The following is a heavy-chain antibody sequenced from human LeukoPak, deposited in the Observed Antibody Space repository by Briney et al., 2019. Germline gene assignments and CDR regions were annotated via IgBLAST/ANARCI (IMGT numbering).Heavy chain of an antibody. CDR2: ISSSSSYI. J-gene: IGHJ4*02. CDR3: ASQPVAAAGIFDY. V-gene: IGHV3-21*01. CDR1: GFTFSSYS. D-gene: IGHD6-13*01. Sequence: PGGSLRLSCAASGFTFSSYSMNWVRQAPGKGLEWVSSISSSSSYIYYADSVKGRFTISRDNAKNSLYLQMNSLRAEDTAVYYCASQPVAAAGIFDYWGQGTLVTVSS.